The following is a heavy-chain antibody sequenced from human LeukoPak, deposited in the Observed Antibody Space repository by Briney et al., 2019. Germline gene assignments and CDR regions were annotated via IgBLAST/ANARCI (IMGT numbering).Heavy chain of an antibody. CDR1: GFTFSSYS. J-gene: IGHJ4*02. Sequence: GGSLRLSCAASGFTFSSYSMNWVRQAPGKGLEWVSFISSSSTIYYADFGKGRFTISRDNAKNSLYLQMNSLRAEDTAVYYCAKGQAATGTTAHDYWGQGTLVTVSS. CDR2: ISSSSTI. D-gene: IGHD6-13*01. CDR3: AKGQAATGTTAHDY. V-gene: IGHV3-48*04.